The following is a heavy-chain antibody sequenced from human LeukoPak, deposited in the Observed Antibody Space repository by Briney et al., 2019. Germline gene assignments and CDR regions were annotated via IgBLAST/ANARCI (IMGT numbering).Heavy chain of an antibody. V-gene: IGHV3-30*02. D-gene: IGHD3-3*01. J-gene: IGHJ3*02. CDR3: ATRPSTIFGGGYPTVPVAFDI. Sequence: PGGSLRLSCAASGFTFSSYGMHWVRQAPGKGLEWVAFIRYDGSNKYYADSVKGRFTISRDNSKNTLYLQMNSLRAEDTAVYYCATRPSTIFGGGYPTVPVAFDIWGQGTMVTVSS. CDR1: GFTFSSYG. CDR2: IRYDGSNK.